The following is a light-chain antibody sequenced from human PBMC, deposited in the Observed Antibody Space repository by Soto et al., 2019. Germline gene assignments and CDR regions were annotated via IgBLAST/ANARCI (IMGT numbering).Light chain of an antibody. V-gene: IGLV1-40*01. Sequence: SVLTQPPSVSGAPGQRVTISCTGSSSNFGAGYDVHWYQQLPGTAPKLLIYGNSNRPSGVPDRFSGSKSGTSASLAITGLQAEDEADYYCQSYDSSLSGHVFGTGTKVTVL. J-gene: IGLJ1*01. CDR3: QSYDSSLSGHV. CDR1: SSNFGAGYD. CDR2: GNS.